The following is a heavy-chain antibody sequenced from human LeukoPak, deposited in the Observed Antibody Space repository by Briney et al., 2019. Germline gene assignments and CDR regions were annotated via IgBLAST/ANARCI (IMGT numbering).Heavy chain of an antibody. CDR2: IIPIFGTA. J-gene: IGHJ6*03. D-gene: IGHD6-13*01. CDR3: ARLAAALLRPRYYYYMDV. V-gene: IGHV1-69*13. Sequence: GASVKVSCKASGGTFSSYAISWVRQAPGQGLEWMGGIIPIFGTANYAQKFQSRVTITADESTSTAYMELSSLRSEDTAVYYCARLAAALLRPRYYYYMDVWGKGTTVTVSS. CDR1: GGTFSSYA.